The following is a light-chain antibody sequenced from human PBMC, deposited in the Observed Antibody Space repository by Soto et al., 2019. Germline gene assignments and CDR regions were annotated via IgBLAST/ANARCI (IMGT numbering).Light chain of an antibody. CDR1: QSISSW. J-gene: IGKJ2*01. V-gene: IGKV1-5*01. CDR3: QQYSSSSPYT. CDR2: DAS. Sequence: DIQMTQSPSTLSASVGDRVTITCRASQSISSWLAWYQQKPGKAPKLLIYDASNLESGVPSRFSGGGSGTEFTLTISSLQPDDFATYSCQQYSSSSPYTFGQGTKLEIK.